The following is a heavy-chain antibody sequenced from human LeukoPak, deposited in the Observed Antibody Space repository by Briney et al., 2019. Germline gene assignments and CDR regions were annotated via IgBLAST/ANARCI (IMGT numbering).Heavy chain of an antibody. D-gene: IGHD2-15*01. J-gene: IGHJ4*02. Sequence: SQTLSLTCAVSGGSISSGGYYWSWIRQPPGKGLEWIGYIYYSGSTNYNPSLKSRVTISVDTSKNQFSLKLSSVTAADTAVYYCARDAGGSGYFDYWGQGTLVTVSS. CDR3: ARDAGGSGYFDY. CDR2: IYYSGST. CDR1: GGSISSGGYY. V-gene: IGHV4-61*08.